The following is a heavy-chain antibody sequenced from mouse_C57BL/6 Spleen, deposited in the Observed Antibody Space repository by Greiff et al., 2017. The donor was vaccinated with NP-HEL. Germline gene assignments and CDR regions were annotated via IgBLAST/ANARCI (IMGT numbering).Heavy chain of an antibody. CDR2: INPYNGDT. Sequence: EVKLVESGPELVKPGDSVKISCKASGYSFTGYFMNWVMQSHGKSLEWIGRINPYNGDTFYNQKFKGKATLTVDKSSSTAHMELLSLTSEDSAVYYCARVYYGNYVGYFDVWGTGTTVTVSS. V-gene: IGHV1-20*01. CDR1: GYSFTGYF. D-gene: IGHD2-1*01. J-gene: IGHJ1*03. CDR3: ARVYYGNYVGYFDV.